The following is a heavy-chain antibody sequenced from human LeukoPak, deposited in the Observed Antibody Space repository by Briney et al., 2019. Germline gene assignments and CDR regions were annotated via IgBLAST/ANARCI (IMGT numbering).Heavy chain of an antibody. CDR2: IYYSGST. Sequence: SETLSLTCTVSGGSVSSYYWSWIRQPPGKGLEWIGCIYYSGSTNYNPSLKSRVTISVDTSKNQFSLKVSSVTAADTAVYYCAGGTSGSYSRYYYYYMDVWAKGPRSPSP. J-gene: IGHJ6*03. V-gene: IGHV4-59*02. CDR1: GGSVSSYY. CDR3: AGGTSGSYSRYYYYYMDV. D-gene: IGHD1-26*01.